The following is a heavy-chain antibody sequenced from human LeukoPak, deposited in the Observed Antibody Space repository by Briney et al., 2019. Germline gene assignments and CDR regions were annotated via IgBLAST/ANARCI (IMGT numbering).Heavy chain of an antibody. Sequence: GGSLRLSCAASGFTFSSYGMHWVRQAPGKGLEWVAVISYDGSNKYYADSVKGRFTISRDNSKNTLYLQMNSLRAEDTAVYYCAKDLSPGYCSGGSCYSFDAFDIWGQGTMLTVSS. J-gene: IGHJ3*02. V-gene: IGHV3-30*18. CDR1: GFTFSSYG. CDR3: AKDLSPGYCSGGSCYSFDAFDI. D-gene: IGHD2-15*01. CDR2: ISYDGSNK.